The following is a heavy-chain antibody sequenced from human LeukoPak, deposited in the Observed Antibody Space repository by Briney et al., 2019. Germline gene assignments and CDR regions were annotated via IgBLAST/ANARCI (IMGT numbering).Heavy chain of an antibody. CDR3: ARREGGWYLDY. Sequence: GESLKISCEGPGYSFTSYWIAWVRQMPGKGLEWMGVIYPGDSDTRYSPSFQGQVTISADKSISTAYLQWSSLKASDTAMYYCARREGGWYLDYWGQGTLVTVSS. CDR2: IYPGDSDT. CDR1: GYSFTSYW. J-gene: IGHJ4*02. D-gene: IGHD6-19*01. V-gene: IGHV5-51*01.